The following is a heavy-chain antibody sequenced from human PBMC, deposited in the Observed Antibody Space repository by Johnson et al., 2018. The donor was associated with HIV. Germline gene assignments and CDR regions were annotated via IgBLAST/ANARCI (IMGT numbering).Heavy chain of an antibody. J-gene: IGHJ3*01. CDR1: GFTFSNYG. CDR3: AKDVDSSRWWRAFDV. CDR2: IQSDGKIK. Sequence: QVQLVESWGGVVQPGGSLTLSCAASGFTFSNYGMHWVRQAPGKGLEWVAFIQSDGKIKFYADSVKGRFTISRDNSKNSFYIQMHSLRAEDTAVYYCAKDVDSSRWWRAFDVWGQGTMVTVSS. V-gene: IGHV3-30*02. D-gene: IGHD6-13*01.